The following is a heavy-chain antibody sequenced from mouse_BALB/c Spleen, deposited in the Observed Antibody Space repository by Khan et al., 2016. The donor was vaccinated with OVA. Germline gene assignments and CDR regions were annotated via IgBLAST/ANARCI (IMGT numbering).Heavy chain of an antibody. CDR2: INTYTGEP. Sequence: QIQLVQSGPELKKPGETVKISCKASGYTFTNYGMNWVKEAPGKGLKWMGWINTYTGEPTYADDFKGRFAFSLETSASTAYLQINNLKNEDTATYFCAGMDGNYNFDYWCQGTTLTVAS. V-gene: IGHV9-3-1*01. J-gene: IGHJ2*01. D-gene: IGHD2-1*01. CDR1: GYTFTNYG. CDR3: AGMDGNYNFDY.